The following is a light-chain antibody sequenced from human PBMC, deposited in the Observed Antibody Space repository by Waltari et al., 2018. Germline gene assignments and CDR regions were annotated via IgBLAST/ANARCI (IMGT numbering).Light chain of an antibody. J-gene: IGLJ2*01. CDR3: SSYTSSSTHVV. CDR1: SSDVGGYNY. Sequence: QSALTQPASVSGSPGQSITISCTGTSSDVGGYNYVSWYQQHPGKAPKTMIYEVSNRPSGVSNRFSGSKSGNTASLTISGLQAEDEADDYCSSYTSSSTHVVFGGGTKLTVL. V-gene: IGLV2-14*01. CDR2: EVS.